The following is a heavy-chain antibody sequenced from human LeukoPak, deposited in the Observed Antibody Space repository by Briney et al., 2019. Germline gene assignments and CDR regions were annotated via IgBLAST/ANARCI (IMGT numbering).Heavy chain of an antibody. Sequence: SETLSLTCTVSGGSISSYYWSWIRQPPGKGLEWIGYIYYSGSTNYNPSLKSRVTISVDTSKNQFSLKLSSVTAADTAVYYCARDGGISGYFDYWGQGTLVTVSS. CDR2: IYYSGST. J-gene: IGHJ4*02. CDR3: ARDGGISGYFDY. D-gene: IGHD4-23*01. V-gene: IGHV4-59*01. CDR1: GGSISSYY.